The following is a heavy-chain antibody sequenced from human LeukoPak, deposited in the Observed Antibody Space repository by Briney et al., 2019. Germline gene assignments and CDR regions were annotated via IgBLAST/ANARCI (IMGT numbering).Heavy chain of an antibody. CDR2: IKQDGSEK. CDR1: GSTFSRYW. J-gene: IGHJ4*02. Sequence: GGSLRLSCAASGSTFSRYWMSWVRQAPGNGLEGVATIKQDGSEKYYVDSVKGRFTISRDNAKNSLYLQMNSLRAEDTAVYYCAREAQQHYYFDYWGQGTLVTVSS. D-gene: IGHD6-13*01. V-gene: IGHV3-7*03. CDR3: AREAQQHYYFDY.